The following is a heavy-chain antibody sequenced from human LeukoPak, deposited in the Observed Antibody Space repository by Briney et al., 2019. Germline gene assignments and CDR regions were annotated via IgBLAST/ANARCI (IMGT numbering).Heavy chain of an antibody. CDR3: ARDPPLGHCSSTSCPHLDY. J-gene: IGHJ4*02. CDR2: ISSSSSFI. D-gene: IGHD2-2*01. V-gene: IGHV3-21*01. Sequence: GGSLRLSCAASGFTFSSYSMNWVRQAPGKGLEWVSSISSSSSFIYYADSVKGRFTISRDNAKNSLYLQMNSLRAEDTAVYYCARDPPLGHCSSTSCPHLDYWGQGTLVTVSS. CDR1: GFTFSSYS.